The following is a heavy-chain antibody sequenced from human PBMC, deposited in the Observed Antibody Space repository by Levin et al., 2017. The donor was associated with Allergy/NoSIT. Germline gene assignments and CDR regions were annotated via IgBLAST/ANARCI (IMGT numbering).Heavy chain of an antibody. CDR1: GFTFRDYY. CDR2: ISGTSSAI. V-gene: IGHV3-11*05. Sequence: GESLKISCAASGFTFRDYYMSWIRQAPGKGLELVSYISGTSSAIIYADSVKGRFTISRDNAQNSLYLQMNSLSAEDTAVYFCARGPLAAGDHYWGQGTLVTVTT. J-gene: IGHJ4*02. CDR3: ARGPLAAGDHY. D-gene: IGHD6-13*01.